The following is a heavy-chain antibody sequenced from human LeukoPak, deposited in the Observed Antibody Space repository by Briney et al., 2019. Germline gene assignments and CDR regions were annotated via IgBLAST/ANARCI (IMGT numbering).Heavy chain of an antibody. CDR2: IIPIFGIA. J-gene: IGHJ4*02. D-gene: IGHD3-22*01. V-gene: IGHV1-69*02. CDR3: ARHYYDSSGYLYYFDY. CDR1: GYTFTGYY. Sequence: SVKVSCKASGYTFTGYYMHWVRQAPGQGLEWMGRIIPIFGIANYAQEFQGRVTITADKSTSTAYMELSSLRSEDTAVYYCARHYYDSSGYLYYFDYWGQGTLVTVSS.